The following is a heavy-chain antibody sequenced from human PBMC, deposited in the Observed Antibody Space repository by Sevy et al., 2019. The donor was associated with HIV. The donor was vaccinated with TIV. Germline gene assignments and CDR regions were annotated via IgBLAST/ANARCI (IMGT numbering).Heavy chain of an antibody. D-gene: IGHD2-15*01. Sequence: GGSLRLSCAASGFTFSNYGMHWVRQAPGKGLEWVAVISYDGSNQYYADSVQGRFTISRDNSKNTLYLQMNSLRTEDTAVCYCAKGSVDCSDGTCYSAYYYSVMDVWGQGTTVTVSS. V-gene: IGHV3-30*18. CDR2: ISYDGSNQ. CDR1: GFTFSNYG. J-gene: IGHJ6*02. CDR3: AKGSVDCSDGTCYSAYYYSVMDV.